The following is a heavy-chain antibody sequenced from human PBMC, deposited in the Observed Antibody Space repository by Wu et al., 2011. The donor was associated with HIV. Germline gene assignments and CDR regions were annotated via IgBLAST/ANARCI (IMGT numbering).Heavy chain of an antibody. CDR3: ASGGTVAGNFDH. V-gene: IGHV1-18*01. CDR1: DYTFSRYS. Sequence: QVHLVQSGAEVKMPGASVRVSCKASDYTFSRYSVTWVRQAPGQGLEWMGWVSPYNGKTDYIQKLQGRVTMTTDTSTGTAYMELRGLRSDDTAIYYCASGGTVAGNFDHWGQGTLVTVSS. J-gene: IGHJ4*02. D-gene: IGHD6-19*01. CDR2: VSPYNGKT.